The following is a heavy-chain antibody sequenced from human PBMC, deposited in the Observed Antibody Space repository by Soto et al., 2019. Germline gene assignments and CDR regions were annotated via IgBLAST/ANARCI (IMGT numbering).Heavy chain of an antibody. CDR2: IYYSGTI. CDR1: GGSISNYY. D-gene: IGHD1-26*01. J-gene: IGHJ4*02. V-gene: IGHV4-59*01. Sequence: QVQLRESGPVLVRPSETLSLTCSYSGGSISNYYWSWIRQPPGKGLEWIGYIYYSGTITYNPSLESRVTSSLDTSKSQFSLKLNSVTAADTAVYYCATFPRSTSYFDNWGQGTLVTVSS. CDR3: ATFPRSTSYFDN.